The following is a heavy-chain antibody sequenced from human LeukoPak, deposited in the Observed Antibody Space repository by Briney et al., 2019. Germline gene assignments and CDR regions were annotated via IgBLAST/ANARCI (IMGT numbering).Heavy chain of an antibody. V-gene: IGHV3-48*01. D-gene: IGHD2-15*01. Sequence: PGGSLRLSCAASGFTFSSYSMNWVRQAPGKGLEWVSYISSSSSTIYYADSVKGRFTISRDNAKNSLYLQMNSLRAEDTAVYYCARVCCSGGSTDAFDIWGQGTMVTVSS. J-gene: IGHJ3*02. CDR3: ARVCCSGGSTDAFDI. CDR1: GFTFSSYS. CDR2: ISSSSSTI.